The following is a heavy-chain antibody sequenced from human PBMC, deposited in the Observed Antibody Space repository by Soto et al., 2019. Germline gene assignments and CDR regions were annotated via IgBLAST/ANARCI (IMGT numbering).Heavy chain of an antibody. J-gene: IGHJ4*02. D-gene: IGHD3-22*01. CDR2: IIPIFGTA. CDR3: ARTVVVHLYYFDY. CDR1: GGTFSSYA. V-gene: IGHV1-69*13. Sequence: GASVEVSCKASGGTFSSYAISWVRQAPGQGLEWMGGIIPIFGTANYAQKFQGRVTITADESTSTAYMELSSLRSEDTAVYYCARTVVVHLYYFDYWGQGTLVTVPQ.